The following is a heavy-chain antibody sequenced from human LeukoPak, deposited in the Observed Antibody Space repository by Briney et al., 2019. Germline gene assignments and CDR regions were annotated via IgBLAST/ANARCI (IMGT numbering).Heavy chain of an antibody. J-gene: IGHJ3*02. CDR2: ISGSGGST. CDR3: AKDTSKTFQSAFDI. V-gene: IGHV3-23*01. CDR1: GFTFSSYA. Sequence: GGSLRLSCAASGFTFSSYAMSWVRQAPGKGLDLVSAISGSGGSTYYADSVKSRFTISRDNSKNTLYLQMNSLRAEDTAVYYCAKDTSKTFQSAFDIWGQGTMVTVSS. D-gene: IGHD3-16*01.